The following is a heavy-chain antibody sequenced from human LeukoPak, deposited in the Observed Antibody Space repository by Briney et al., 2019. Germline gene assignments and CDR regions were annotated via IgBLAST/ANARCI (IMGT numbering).Heavy chain of an antibody. CDR1: GSSFTSYW. D-gene: IGHD4-17*01. J-gene: IGHJ4*02. Sequence: GESLKISCKGSGSSFTSYWIGWVRQMPGKGLEWMGIIYPGDSDTRYSPSFEGQVTISADKSSSTAYLQWSSLKASDTAMYYCARLPTTTYLDYWGQGTLVTVSS. CDR3: ARLPTTTYLDY. V-gene: IGHV5-51*01. CDR2: IYPGDSDT.